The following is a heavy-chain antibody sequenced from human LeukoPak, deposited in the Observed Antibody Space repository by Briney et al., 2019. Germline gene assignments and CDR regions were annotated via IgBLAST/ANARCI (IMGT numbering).Heavy chain of an antibody. CDR1: GYSISSGYY. V-gene: IGHV4-38-2*02. Sequence: PSETLSLTCTVSGYSISSGYYWGWIRQPPGKGLEWIGSIFHSGNTYYNPSLKSRVTISVDTSKDQFSLMLSSVTAADTAVYYCARGYCSSTSCYPAEFDYWGQGTLVTVSS. CDR3: ARGYCSSTSCYPAEFDY. CDR2: IFHSGNT. D-gene: IGHD2-2*01. J-gene: IGHJ4*02.